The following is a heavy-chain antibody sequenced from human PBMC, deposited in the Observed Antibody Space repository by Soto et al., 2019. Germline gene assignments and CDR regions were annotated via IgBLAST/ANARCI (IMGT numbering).Heavy chain of an antibody. CDR3: ARGYDSSGYYLDY. Sequence: ASVKASCKASGYTFTGYYMHWVRQAPGQGLEWMGWINPNSGGTNYAQKFQGWVTMARDTSISTAYMELSRLRSDDTAVYYCARGYDSSGYYLDYWGQGTLVTVSS. D-gene: IGHD3-22*01. J-gene: IGHJ4*02. CDR1: GYTFTGYY. CDR2: INPNSGGT. V-gene: IGHV1-2*04.